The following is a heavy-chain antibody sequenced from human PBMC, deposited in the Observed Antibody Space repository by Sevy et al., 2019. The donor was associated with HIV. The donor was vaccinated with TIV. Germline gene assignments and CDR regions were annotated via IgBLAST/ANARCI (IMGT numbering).Heavy chain of an antibody. Sequence: SETLSLTCTVSSGSISSGGYYWSWIRQHPGKGLEWIGYIYYSGSTYYNPSLKSRVTISVDTSKNQFSLKLSSVTAADTAVYYCAREGGYSYGSFDYWGQGTLVTVSS. V-gene: IGHV4-31*03. CDR2: IYYSGST. J-gene: IGHJ4*02. D-gene: IGHD5-18*01. CDR3: AREGGYSYGSFDY. CDR1: SGSISSGGYY.